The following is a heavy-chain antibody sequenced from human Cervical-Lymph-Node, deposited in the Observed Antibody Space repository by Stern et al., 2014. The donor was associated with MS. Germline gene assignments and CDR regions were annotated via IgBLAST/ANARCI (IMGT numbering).Heavy chain of an antibody. V-gene: IGHV4-59*01. CDR1: GASISSSY. D-gene: IGHD2-2*03. J-gene: IGHJ4*02. Sequence: VQLVESGPGLVKPSETLSLTCTVSGASISSSYWNWIRQPPGKGLEWIGYIYYTGTTNYNPSLKGRVAISLDTSKNQFSLILRSVSAADTAVYYCARKSLSMDHYFDSWGQGTLVTVSS. CDR3: ARKSLSMDHYFDS. CDR2: IYYTGTT.